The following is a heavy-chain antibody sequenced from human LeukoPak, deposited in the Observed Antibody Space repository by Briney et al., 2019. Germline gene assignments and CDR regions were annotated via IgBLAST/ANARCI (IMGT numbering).Heavy chain of an antibody. CDR3: AKERGYSGYYLDY. CDR2: ISGSGGST. Sequence: GGSLILSCAASGFTFSGSPILWVRQASGKGLEWVSAISGSGGSTYYADSVKGRFTISGDNSKNTLYLQMNSLRAEDTAVYYCAKERGYSGYYLDYWGQGTLVTVSS. V-gene: IGHV3-23*01. CDR1: GFTFSGSP. J-gene: IGHJ4*02. D-gene: IGHD5-12*01.